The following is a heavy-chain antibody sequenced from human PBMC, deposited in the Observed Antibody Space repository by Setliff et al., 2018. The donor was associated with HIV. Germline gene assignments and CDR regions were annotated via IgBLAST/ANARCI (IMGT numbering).Heavy chain of an antibody. Sequence: SETLSLTCAVYGGSFSGYYWSWIRQPPGKGLEWIGETNHSGSTNYNPSLKSRVTISVDTSKNQFSLKLSSVTAADTAVYYCARGHLSPKFDPWGQGTLVTVSS. CDR1: GGSFSGYY. CDR3: ARGHLSPKFDP. CDR2: TNHSGST. V-gene: IGHV4-34*01. J-gene: IGHJ5*02.